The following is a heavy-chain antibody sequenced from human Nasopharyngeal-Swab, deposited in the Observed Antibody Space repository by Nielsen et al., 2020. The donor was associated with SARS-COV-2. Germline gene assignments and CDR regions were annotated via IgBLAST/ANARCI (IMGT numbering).Heavy chain of an antibody. CDR2: IGTAGDT. CDR3: AREGLEQRVFDY. CDR1: GFTFSSYD. V-gene: IGHV3-13*04. D-gene: IGHD1/OR15-1a*01. J-gene: IGHJ4*02. Sequence: GESLKISCAASGFTFSSYDMDWVRQATGKGLEWVSAIGTAGDTYYPGSVKGRFTISRENAKNSLYLQVNRLEAGDTAVYYCAREGLEQRVFDYWGQGTLVTVSS.